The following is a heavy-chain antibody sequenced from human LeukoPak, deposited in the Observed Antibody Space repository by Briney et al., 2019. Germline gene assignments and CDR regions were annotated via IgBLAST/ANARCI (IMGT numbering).Heavy chain of an antibody. CDR2: IYWDDDK. V-gene: IGHV2-5*08. CDR1: GGSISSGGYS. Sequence: TLSLTCAVSGGSISSGGYSWSWIRQPPGKALDWLALIYWDDDKRYSPSLKSRLTITKDTSKNQVVLTMTNMDPVDTATYYCAHRQRVTVPLENAFDIWGQGTMVTVSS. J-gene: IGHJ3*02. D-gene: IGHD3-3*01. CDR3: AHRQRVTVPLENAFDI.